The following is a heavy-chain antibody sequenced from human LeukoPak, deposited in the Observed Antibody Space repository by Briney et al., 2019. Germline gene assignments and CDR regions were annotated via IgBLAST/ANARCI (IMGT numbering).Heavy chain of an antibody. CDR1: GFTFSSYA. CDR3: ARALGYCSGGSCYRPFDY. CDR2: ISGSGGTT. Sequence: PGGSLRLSCAASGFTFSSYAMSWVRQAPRKGLEWVSAISGSGGTTYYADSVKGRFTISRDNAKNTLYLQMNSLRAEDTAVYYCARALGYCSGGSCYRPFDYWGQGTLVTVSS. D-gene: IGHD2-15*01. J-gene: IGHJ4*02. V-gene: IGHV3-23*01.